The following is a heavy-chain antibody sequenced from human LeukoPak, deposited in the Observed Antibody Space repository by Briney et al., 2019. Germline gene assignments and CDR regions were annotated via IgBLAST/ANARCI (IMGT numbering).Heavy chain of an antibody. V-gene: IGHV3-21*01. CDR1: GFTFSSYS. CDR2: ISSSSSYI. CDR3: ARDPHPTYYYDSSGYYDP. J-gene: IGHJ5*02. Sequence: PGGSLRLSCAASGFTFSSYSMNWVRQAPGKGLEWVSSISSSSSYIYYADSVKGRFTISRDNAKNSLYLQMNSLRAEDTAVYYCARDPHPTYYYDSSGYYDPWGQGTLSPSPQ. D-gene: IGHD3-22*01.